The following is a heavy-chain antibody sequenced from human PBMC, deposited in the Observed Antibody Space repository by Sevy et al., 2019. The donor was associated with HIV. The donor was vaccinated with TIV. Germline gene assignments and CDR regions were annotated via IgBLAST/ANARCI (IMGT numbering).Heavy chain of an antibody. V-gene: IGHV1-2*02. CDR3: ARPTTKPTSDLYGMDV. CDR1: GYIFTDYY. J-gene: IGHJ6*02. D-gene: IGHD4-17*01. CDR2: INSDSDVT. Sequence: ASVKVSCKASGYIFTDYYIHWVRQAPGQGLEWMAWINSDSDVTNYAQRFQGEVTVTRDTSLSTAYLELIRLRSNDTAIYYCARPTTKPTSDLYGMDVWGQGTTVTVSS.